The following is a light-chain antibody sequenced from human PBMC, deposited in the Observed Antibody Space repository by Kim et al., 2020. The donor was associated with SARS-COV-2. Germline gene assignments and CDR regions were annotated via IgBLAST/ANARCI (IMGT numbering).Light chain of an antibody. Sequence: QSALTQPASVSGSPGQSITISCTGTSSDVGGFNYVSWYQQHPGKAPKLMIYGVSKRPSGVSNRFSGSKSGNTASLTISGLQAEDEADYYCTSYTSTITWVFGGGTKLTVL. V-gene: IGLV2-14*01. CDR3: TSYTSTITWV. J-gene: IGLJ3*02. CDR2: GVS. CDR1: SSDVGGFNY.